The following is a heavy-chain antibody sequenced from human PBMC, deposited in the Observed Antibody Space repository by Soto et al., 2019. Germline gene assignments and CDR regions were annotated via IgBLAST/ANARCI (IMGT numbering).Heavy chain of an antibody. J-gene: IGHJ6*02. V-gene: IGHV3-30*18. CDR1: GFTFISYG. CDR2: ISYDGSNK. D-gene: IGHD6-6*01. CDR3: AKYSSSSHYYYYGMDV. Sequence: WGSLRLSCAASGFTFISYGIHCVRQSPFKWLEWVAVISYDGSNKYYADSVKGRFTISRDNSKNTLYLQMNSLRAEDTAVYYCAKYSSSSHYYYYGMDVWGQGTTVTVSS.